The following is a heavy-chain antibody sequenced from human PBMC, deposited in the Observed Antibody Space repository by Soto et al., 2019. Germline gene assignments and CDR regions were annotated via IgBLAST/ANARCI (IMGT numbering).Heavy chain of an antibody. Sequence: EVQLVESGGGLVHLGGSRRLSCAASGFTFSSYWMTWVRQAPGKGLGWVANIKHDGSEKYYVDSVKGRFTISRDNARNTVFLEMKSLRAEDTAVYSCVRDRSGSYLEGFDYWGQGTLVTVSS. CDR3: VRDRSGSYLEGFDY. CDR1: GFTFSSYW. J-gene: IGHJ4*02. CDR2: IKHDGSEK. D-gene: IGHD1-26*01. V-gene: IGHV3-7*01.